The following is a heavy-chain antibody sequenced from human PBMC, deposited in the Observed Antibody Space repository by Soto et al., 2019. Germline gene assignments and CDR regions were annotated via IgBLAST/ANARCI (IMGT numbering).Heavy chain of an antibody. CDR2: IYYSGGT. CDR1: GASIRSYY. V-gene: IGHV4-59*01. D-gene: IGHD3-22*01. J-gene: IGHJ2*01. CDR3: ARPWTTRNYDNSYFDL. Sequence: QVQLRESGPGLVKSSETLSLTCTVSGASIRSYYWSWIRQPPGKGLEWIGYIYYSGGTNYNPSLKNRVTISLDTSKSQFSLKLSSVTAADTAVYYCARPWTTRNYDNSYFDLWGRGTLVTVSS.